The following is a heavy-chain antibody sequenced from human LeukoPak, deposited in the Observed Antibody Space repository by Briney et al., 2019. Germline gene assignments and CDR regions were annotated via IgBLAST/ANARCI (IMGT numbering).Heavy chain of an antibody. CDR1: GFTFSSYA. Sequence: PGRSLRLSCAASGFTFSSYAIHWVRQAPGKGLEWVAVISYDGSNKNYADSVKGRFTISRDNSKNTLYLQMNGLGAEDTAVYFCAKNIRTGAYYYYYMDVWGKGTTVIVSS. V-gene: IGHV3-30*04. D-gene: IGHD3-10*01. CDR2: ISYDGSNK. J-gene: IGHJ6*03. CDR3: AKNIRTGAYYYYYMDV.